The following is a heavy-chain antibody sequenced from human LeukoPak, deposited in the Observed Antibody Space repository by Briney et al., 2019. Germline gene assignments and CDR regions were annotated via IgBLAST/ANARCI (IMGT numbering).Heavy chain of an antibody. CDR3: ARDGYSYDTYYYGMDV. V-gene: IGHV1-18*01. CDR2: ISAYNGNT. CDR1: GYTFTSYG. D-gene: IGHD5-18*01. Sequence: GASVKVSCKASGYTFTSYGISWVRQAPGQGLEWMGWISAYNGNTNYARKLQGRVTMTTDTSTSTAYMELRSLRSDDTAVYYCARDGYSYDTYYYGMDVWGQGTTVTVSS. J-gene: IGHJ6*02.